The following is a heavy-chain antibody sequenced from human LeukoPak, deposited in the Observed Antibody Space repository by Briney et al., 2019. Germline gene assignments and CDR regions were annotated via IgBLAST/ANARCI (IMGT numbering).Heavy chain of an antibody. Sequence: SETLSLTCTVSGGSISSYYWSWIRQPPGKGLEWIGYIYYSGSTYYNPSLKSRVTISVDTSKNQFSLKLSSVTAADTAVYYCARADFDYGDYLRYWGQGTLVTVSS. CDR1: GGSISSYY. D-gene: IGHD4-17*01. J-gene: IGHJ4*02. CDR2: IYYSGST. CDR3: ARADFDYGDYLRY. V-gene: IGHV4-30-4*08.